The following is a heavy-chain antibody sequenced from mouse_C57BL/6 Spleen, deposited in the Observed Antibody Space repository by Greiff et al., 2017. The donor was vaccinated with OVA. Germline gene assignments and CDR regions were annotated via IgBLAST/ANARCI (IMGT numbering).Heavy chain of an antibody. Sequence: EVQLQPSGPALVQPGASVQISFKASVYPFTDYYMNWVKQSPGKSLEWIGDINPNNGGTSYNQKFKGKATLTVDKSSSTAYMELRSLTSEDSAVYYCARRELGRGYFDYWGQGTTLTVSS. J-gene: IGHJ2*01. CDR1: VYPFTDYY. CDR2: INPNNGGT. CDR3: ARRELGRGYFDY. V-gene: IGHV1-26*01. D-gene: IGHD4-1*01.